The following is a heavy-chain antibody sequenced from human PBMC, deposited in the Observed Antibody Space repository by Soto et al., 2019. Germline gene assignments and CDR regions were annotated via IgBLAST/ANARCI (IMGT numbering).Heavy chain of an antibody. V-gene: IGHV3-23*01. CDR1: GFTFSSYA. D-gene: IGHD3-22*01. CDR2: ISGSGDST. Sequence: GGSLRLSCAASGFTFSSYAMSWVRQAPGKGLEWVSGISGSGDSTYYADSVKGRCTISRDNSKNTLYLQMGSLRAEDTAVYYCASRAYYENSGYYYYYFDDWGRGA. CDR3: ASRAYYENSGYYYYYFDD. J-gene: IGHJ4*02.